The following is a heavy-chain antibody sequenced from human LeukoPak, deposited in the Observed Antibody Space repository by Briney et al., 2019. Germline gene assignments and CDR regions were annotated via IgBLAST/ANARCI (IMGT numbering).Heavy chain of an antibody. CDR3: AKDLGYSYGYWDY. D-gene: IGHD5-18*01. CDR1: GFTFSSHT. V-gene: IGHV3-23*01. CDR2: ISGSGGST. J-gene: IGHJ4*02. Sequence: AGGSLRLSCAASGFTFSSHTMNWVRQAPGKGLEWVSAISGSGGSTYYADSVKGRFTISRDNSKNTLYLQMNSLRAEDTAVYYCAKDLGYSYGYWDYWGQGTLVTVSS.